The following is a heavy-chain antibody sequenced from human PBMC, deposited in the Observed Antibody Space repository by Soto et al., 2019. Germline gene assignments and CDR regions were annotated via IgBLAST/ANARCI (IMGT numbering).Heavy chain of an antibody. CDR2: ISTYNGYT. CDR3: ARGGSSTSSGFDS. CDR1: GYRFPDYD. V-gene: IGHV1-18*01. J-gene: IGHJ4*02. D-gene: IGHD2-2*01. Sequence: ASVKVYCKASGYRFPDYDISWVRQAPGQGLEWMGWISTYNGYTSYAQSLQGRVTVTTDTSTTTAYLELRNLISDDTAVYYCARGGSSTSSGFDSWGQGTLVTVSS.